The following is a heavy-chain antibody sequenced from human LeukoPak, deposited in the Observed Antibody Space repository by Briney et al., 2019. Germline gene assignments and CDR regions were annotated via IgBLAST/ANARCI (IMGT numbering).Heavy chain of an antibody. CDR3: ARLSSGGSCFDY. D-gene: IGHD2-15*01. V-gene: IGHV3-21*01. Sequence: GGSLRLSCAASGFTFSSYSMNWVRQAPGKGLEWVSSITSSGGYIYYADSMKGRFTISRDNAKNSLYLQMNSLRAEDTAVYYCARLSSGGSCFDYWGQGTLVTVSS. CDR1: GFTFSSYS. J-gene: IGHJ4*02. CDR2: ITSSGGYI.